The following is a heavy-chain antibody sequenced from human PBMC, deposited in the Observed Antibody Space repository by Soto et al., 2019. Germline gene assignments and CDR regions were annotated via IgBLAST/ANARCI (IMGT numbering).Heavy chain of an antibody. CDR1: GGSFSGYY. D-gene: IGHD3-10*01. J-gene: IGHJ6*02. CDR2: INHSGST. CDR3: ARGLSDMFRGVIHWVVRAYGMDV. Sequence: PSETLSLTCAVYGGSFSGYYWSWIRQPPGKGLEWIGEINHSGSTNYNPSLKSRVTISVDTSKNQFSLKLSSVTAADTAVYYCARGLSDMFRGVIHWVVRAYGMDVAGQPTTVTVSS. V-gene: IGHV4-34*01.